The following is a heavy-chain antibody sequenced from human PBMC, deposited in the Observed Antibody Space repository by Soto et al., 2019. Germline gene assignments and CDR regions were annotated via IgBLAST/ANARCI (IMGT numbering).Heavy chain of an antibody. CDR3: AKDSMSGYDYHSFDF. CDR1: GYTFTAYY. J-gene: IGHJ4*02. CDR2: ISPHSGGT. Sequence: VASVKVSCKASGYTFTAYYIHWVRQAPGQGLEWMGWISPHSGGTNYAQKFQGRVTMTRDTSITTVYMELSRLRSDDTAVYFCAKDSMSGYDYHSFDFWGQGALVTVSS. V-gene: IGHV1-2*02. D-gene: IGHD5-12*01.